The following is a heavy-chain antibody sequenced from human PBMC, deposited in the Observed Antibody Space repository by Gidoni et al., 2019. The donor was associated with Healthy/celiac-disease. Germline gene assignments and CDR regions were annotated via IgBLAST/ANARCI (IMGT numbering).Heavy chain of an antibody. CDR3: ARARTTGYYFDY. V-gene: IGHV3-21*01. J-gene: IGHJ4*02. CDR2: ISSSSSYI. Sequence: EVQLVESGGGLVKPGGSLRLSCAASGFTFSSYSMNWVRQAPGKGLEWVSSISSSSSYIYYADSVKGRFTISRDNAKNSLYLQMNSLRAEDTAVYYCARARTTGYYFDYWGQGTLVTVSS. D-gene: IGHD4-17*01. CDR1: GFTFSSYS.